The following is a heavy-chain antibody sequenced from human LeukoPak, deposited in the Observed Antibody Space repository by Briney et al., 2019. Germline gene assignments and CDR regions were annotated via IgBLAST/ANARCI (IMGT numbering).Heavy chain of an antibody. V-gene: IGHV3-30*09. D-gene: IGHD3-9*01. CDR2: ISYDGSNK. CDR3: AGETYYDILTGLPGIDI. Sequence: GGSLRLSCEASGFTFSSYAMHWVRQAPGKGLEWVAVISYDGSNKYYADSVKGRFAISRDNSKNTLYLQMNSLRAEDTAVYYCAGETYYDILTGLPGIDIWGQGTMVTVSS. J-gene: IGHJ3*02. CDR1: GFTFSSYA.